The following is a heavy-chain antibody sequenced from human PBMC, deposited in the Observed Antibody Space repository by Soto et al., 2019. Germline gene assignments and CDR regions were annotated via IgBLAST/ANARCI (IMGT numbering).Heavy chain of an antibody. V-gene: IGHV3-30*18. CDR2: ISYDGSNK. CDR1: GFTFSSYG. Sequence: HPGGSLRLSCASSGFTFSSYGMHWVRQAPGKGLEWVAVISYDGSNKYYADSVKGRFTISRDNSKNTLYLQMNSLRAEDTAVYYCAKDLALASSSYSSSWYPDSVDPWGQGTLVTVSS. CDR3: AKDLALASSSYSSSWYPDSVDP. J-gene: IGHJ5*02. D-gene: IGHD6-13*01.